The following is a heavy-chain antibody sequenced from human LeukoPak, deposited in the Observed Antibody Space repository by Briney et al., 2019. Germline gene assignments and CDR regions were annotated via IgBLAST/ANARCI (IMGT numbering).Heavy chain of an antibody. CDR1: GGSFSGYY. D-gene: IGHD2-2*01. CDR2: IDHSGSS. CDR3: ARGCSGSTCTEFDS. J-gene: IGHJ4*02. Sequence: SETLSLTCAVYGGSFSGYYWNWIRQPPGKGLEWIGEIDHSGSSNYKPSLQTRATISVDTSKNQFSLRLHSVTAADTAVYYCARGCSGSTCTEFDSWGQGTLVTVS. V-gene: IGHV4-34*01.